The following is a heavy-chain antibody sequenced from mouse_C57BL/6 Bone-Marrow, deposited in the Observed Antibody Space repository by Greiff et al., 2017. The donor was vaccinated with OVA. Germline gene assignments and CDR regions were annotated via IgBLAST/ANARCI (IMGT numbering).Heavy chain of an antibody. CDR2: ISNGGGSN. J-gene: IGHJ3*01. V-gene: IGHV5-12*01. CDR3: ARAGSNYYGSSYGWFAY. CDR1: GFTFSDYY. Sequence: EVQLVESGGGLVQPGGSLKLSCAASGFTFSDYYMYWVRQTPEKRLEWVAYISNGGGSNYYPDTVKGRFTISRDNAKNTLYLQRSRRNSEDTASYYWARAGSNYYGSSYGWFAYWAKGLWSLSLQ. D-gene: IGHD1-1*01.